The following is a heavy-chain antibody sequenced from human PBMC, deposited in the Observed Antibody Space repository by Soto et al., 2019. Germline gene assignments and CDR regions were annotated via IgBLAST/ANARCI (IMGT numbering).Heavy chain of an antibody. Sequence: LRLSCAASGFTFSNAWMSWVRQAPGKGLEWVGRIKSKTDGGTTDYAAPVKGRFTISRDDSKNTLYLQMNSLKTEDTAVYYCTTEPAAKGIAVAGVFDYWGQGTLVTVSS. CDR3: TTEPAAKGIAVAGVFDY. D-gene: IGHD6-19*01. CDR1: GFTFSNAW. CDR2: IKSKTDGGTT. J-gene: IGHJ4*02. V-gene: IGHV3-15*01.